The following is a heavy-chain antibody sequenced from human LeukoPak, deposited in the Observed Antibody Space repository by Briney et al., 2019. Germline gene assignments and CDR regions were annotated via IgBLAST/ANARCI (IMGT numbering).Heavy chain of an antibody. CDR3: ARVGATGTTSPFDY. D-gene: IGHD1-1*01. J-gene: IGHJ4*02. V-gene: IGHV1-2*02. CDR2: INPNSGGA. CDR1: GYTFTGYY. Sequence: ASVKVSCKASGYTFTGYYIHWVRQAPGQGLEWMGWINPNSGGANYAQKFQGRVTMTRDTSISTAYMELSRLRSDDTAVYYCARVGATGTTSPFDYWGQGTLVTVSS.